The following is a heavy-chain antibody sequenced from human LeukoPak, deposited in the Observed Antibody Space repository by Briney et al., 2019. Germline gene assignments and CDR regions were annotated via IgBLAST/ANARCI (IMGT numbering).Heavy chain of an antibody. J-gene: IGHJ5*02. Sequence: ASVKVSCKASGGTFSSYAISWVRQAPGQGLEWMGWINTNTGNPTYAQGFTGRFVFSLDTSVSTAYLQISSLKAEDTAVYYCARDYQLLFWRFDPWGQGTLVTVSS. CDR2: INTNTGNP. V-gene: IGHV7-4-1*02. CDR3: ARDYQLLFWRFDP. CDR1: GGTFSSYA. D-gene: IGHD2-2*01.